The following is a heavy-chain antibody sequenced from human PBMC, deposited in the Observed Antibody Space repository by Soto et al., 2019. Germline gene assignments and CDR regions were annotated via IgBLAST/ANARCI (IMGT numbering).Heavy chain of an antibody. V-gene: IGHV3-74*01. J-gene: IGHJ3*02. CDR3: AREGNIVVVPAAINAFDI. CDR1: GFTCSSYW. CDR2: INSDGSST. Sequence: GGSLRHSWAASGFTCSSYWTHWVRQATGKGLVWVSRINSDGSSTSYADSVKGRFTISRDNAKNSLYLQMNSLRAEDTAVYYCAREGNIVVVPAAINAFDIWGQGTIVTVSS. D-gene: IGHD2-2*02.